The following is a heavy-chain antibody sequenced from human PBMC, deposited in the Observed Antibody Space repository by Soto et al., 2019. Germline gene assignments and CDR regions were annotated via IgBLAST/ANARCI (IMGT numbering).Heavy chain of an antibody. D-gene: IGHD2-2*01. J-gene: IGHJ6*02. V-gene: IGHV3-23*01. CDR1: GFTFSSYA. CDR3: AKDSQSVLVSAARFYGMDV. CDR2: LSDSGGHT. Sequence: EVQLLESGGGLVQPGGSLRLSCAGSGFTFSSYAMTWVRQAPGKGLEWVSTLSDSGGHTYYADSVKGRFTISRDNSKNTLYLQMNSLRAEDTVVDYCAKDSQSVLVSAARFYGMDVWGQGTTVTVSS.